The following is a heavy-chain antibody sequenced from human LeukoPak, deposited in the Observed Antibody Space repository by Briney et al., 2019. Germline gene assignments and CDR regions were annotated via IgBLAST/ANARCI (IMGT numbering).Heavy chain of an antibody. CDR3: ARTTLSYYYYYGMDV. V-gene: IGHV4-30-4*01. J-gene: IGHJ6*02. Sequence: PSETLSLTCTVSGGSISSGDYFWNWIRQPPGKGLEWIGYIYYSGSTNYNPSLKSRVTISVDTSKNQFSLKLSSVTAADTAVYYCARTTLSYYYYYGMDVWGQGTTVTVSS. CDR1: GGSISSGDYF. D-gene: IGHD1-26*01. CDR2: IYYSGST.